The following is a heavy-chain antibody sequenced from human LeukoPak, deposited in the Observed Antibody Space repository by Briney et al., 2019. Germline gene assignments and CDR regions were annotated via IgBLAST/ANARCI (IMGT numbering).Heavy chain of an antibody. CDR2: ISYDGSNK. CDR1: GFTFSSYA. CDR3: ARGLLWFGEPFYIDY. V-gene: IGHV3-30-3*01. Sequence: TGGSLRLSCAASGFTFSSYAMHWVRQAPGKGLEWVAVISYDGSNKYYADSVKGRFTISRDNSKNTLYLQMNSLRAEDTAVYYCARGLLWFGEPFYIDYWGQGTLVTVSS. D-gene: IGHD3-10*01. J-gene: IGHJ4*02.